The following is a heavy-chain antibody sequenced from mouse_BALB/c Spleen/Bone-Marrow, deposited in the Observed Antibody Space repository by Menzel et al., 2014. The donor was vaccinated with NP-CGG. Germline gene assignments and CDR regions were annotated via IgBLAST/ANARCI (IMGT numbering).Heavy chain of an antibody. D-gene: IGHD2-3*01. CDR3: ARSDGYRAMDY. CDR1: GYAFSYSW. Sequence: QVQLQQSGPELVKPGVSVKISCKASGYAFSYSWMNWVKQRPGQGLEWIGRIYPGDGDTYYNGKFKGRASLTADKSSSTAYMQLSSLTSVDSAVYFCARSDGYRAMDYWGQGSSVTVSS. V-gene: IGHV1-82*01. CDR2: IYPGDGDT. J-gene: IGHJ4*01.